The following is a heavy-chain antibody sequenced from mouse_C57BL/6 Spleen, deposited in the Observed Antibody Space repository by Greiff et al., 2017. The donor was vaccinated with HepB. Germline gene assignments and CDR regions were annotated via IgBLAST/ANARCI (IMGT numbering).Heavy chain of an antibody. D-gene: IGHD1-1*01. CDR1: GYTFTEYT. J-gene: IGHJ1*03. Sequence: QVQLQQSGAELVKPGASVKLSCKASGYTFTEYTIHWVKQRSGQGLEWIGWFYPGSGSIKYNEKFKDKATLTADKSYSTVYMVLSRLTSEDSAVYFCARHEGDYYGSSYWYFDVGGTGTTVTVSS. CDR3: ARHEGDYYGSSYWYFDV. CDR2: FYPGSGSI. V-gene: IGHV1-62-2*01.